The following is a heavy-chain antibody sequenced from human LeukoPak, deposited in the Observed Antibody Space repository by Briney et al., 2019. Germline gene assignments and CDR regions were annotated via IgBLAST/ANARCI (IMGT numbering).Heavy chain of an antibody. Sequence: GGSLRLSCSASGFTISIYAMHWVQQAPGKGLEYLSGISSKGVSTYYADSVKGRFTISRDNSKDTMFLQMSSLRAEDTAVYYCVKGGQYSSSSHFDYWGQGTLVTVSS. CDR2: ISSKGVST. J-gene: IGHJ4*02. V-gene: IGHV3-64D*09. D-gene: IGHD6-6*01. CDR1: GFTISIYA. CDR3: VKGGQYSSSSHFDY.